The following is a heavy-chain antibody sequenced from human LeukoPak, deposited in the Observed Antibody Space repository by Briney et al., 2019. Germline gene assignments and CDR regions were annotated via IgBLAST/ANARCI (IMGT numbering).Heavy chain of an antibody. CDR1: GYSITNYA. D-gene: IGHD6-13*01. Sequence: ASVKVSCKASGYSITNYAILWVRQAPGQGLEWMGWINTNTGNPTYAQGFTGRFVFSLDTSVSTAYLQISSLKAEDTAVYYCARAWQQLVQDPEDYYYYMDVWGKGTTVTVSS. CDR2: INTNTGNP. V-gene: IGHV7-4-1*02. CDR3: ARAWQQLVQDPEDYYYYMDV. J-gene: IGHJ6*03.